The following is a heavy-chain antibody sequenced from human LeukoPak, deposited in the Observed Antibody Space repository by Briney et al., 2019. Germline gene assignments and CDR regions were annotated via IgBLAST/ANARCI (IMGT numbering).Heavy chain of an antibody. J-gene: IGHJ4*02. CDR3: ARFEDDGDYYDY. CDR1: GFTLSNFW. CDR2: IKQDGSQK. D-gene: IGHD2-15*01. V-gene: IGHV3-7*01. Sequence: GGSLRLSCAASGFTLSNFWMTWVRQAPGKGLEWVAIIKQDGSQKYYVDSVKGRFTISRDNAKNSLYLQMNSLRAEDTAVYYCARFEDDGDYYDYWGQGTLATVSS.